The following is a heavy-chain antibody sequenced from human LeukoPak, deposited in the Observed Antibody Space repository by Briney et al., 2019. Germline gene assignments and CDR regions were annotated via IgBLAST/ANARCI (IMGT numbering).Heavy chain of an antibody. CDR3: APPPIAATGN. CDR1: GFIFNDFW. V-gene: IGHV3-7*01. J-gene: IGHJ4*02. D-gene: IGHD6-13*01. CDR2: IRQDGGAK. Sequence: GGSLRLSCTASGFIFNDFWMSWVRQAPGEGLEWVANIRQDGGAKNYVDSVKGRFTISRDNAKKSLYLQMNSLRAEDTAVYYCAPPPIAATGNWGQGSLVTVSS.